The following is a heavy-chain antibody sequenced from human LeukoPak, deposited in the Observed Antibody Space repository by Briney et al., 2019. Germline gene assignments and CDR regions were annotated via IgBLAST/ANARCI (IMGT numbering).Heavy chain of an antibody. CDR1: GFTFSGSA. Sequence: GGSLRLSCAASGFTFSGSAMHWVRQASGKGLEWVGRIRSKANSYATAYAASVKGRFTISRDDSKNTAYLQMNSLKTEDTAVYYCARDPVLRYFDFDPWGQGTLVTVSS. CDR3: ARDPVLRYFDFDP. D-gene: IGHD3-9*01. CDR2: IRSKANSYAT. V-gene: IGHV3-73*01. J-gene: IGHJ5*02.